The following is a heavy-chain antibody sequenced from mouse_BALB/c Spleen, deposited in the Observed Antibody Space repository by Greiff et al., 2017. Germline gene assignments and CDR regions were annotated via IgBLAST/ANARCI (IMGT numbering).Heavy chain of an antibody. CDR1: GYTFTDYN. J-gene: IGHJ3*01. CDR3: ARKDYYGSRSAWFAY. CDR2: INPNNGGT. D-gene: IGHD1-1*01. V-gene: IGHV1-18*01. Sequence: EVKLEESGPELVKPGASVKIPCKASGYTFTDYNMDWVKQSHGKSLEWIGDINPNNGGTIYNQKFKGKATLTVDKSSSTAYMELRSLTSEDTAVYYCARKDYYGSRSAWFAYWGQGTLVTVSA.